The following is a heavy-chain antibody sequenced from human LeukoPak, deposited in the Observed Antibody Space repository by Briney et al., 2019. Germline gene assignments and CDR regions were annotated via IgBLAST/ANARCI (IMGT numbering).Heavy chain of an antibody. J-gene: IGHJ4*02. CDR1: GYTFTSYA. V-gene: IGHV1-3*01. Sequence: ASVKVSCKASGYTFTSYAVHWVRQAPGQRLEWMGWINAGNGNTKYSQKFQGRVTITRDTSAGTAYMELSSLRSEDTAVYYCARAVCSGGSCPFDYWGQGTLVTVSS. CDR2: INAGNGNT. D-gene: IGHD2-15*01. CDR3: ARAVCSGGSCPFDY.